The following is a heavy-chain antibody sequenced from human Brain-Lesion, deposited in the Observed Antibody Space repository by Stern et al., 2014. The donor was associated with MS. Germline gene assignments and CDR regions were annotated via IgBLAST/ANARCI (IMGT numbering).Heavy chain of an antibody. J-gene: IGHJ6*02. V-gene: IGHV1-24*01. CDR1: GYTLTEFS. D-gene: IGHD3-3*01. CDR2: FDPEDGET. CDR3: ATDRDDFRSGYSAPTKGYGLDV. Sequence: VQLVESEAEVKKPGASVKVSCKVSGYTLTEFSMHWVRQAPGKGLERMGGFDPEDGETIYAQKFQGRVTMTEDTSTDTAYMELSSLRSEDTAVYYCATDRDDFRSGYSAPTKGYGLDVWGQGTTVTVTS.